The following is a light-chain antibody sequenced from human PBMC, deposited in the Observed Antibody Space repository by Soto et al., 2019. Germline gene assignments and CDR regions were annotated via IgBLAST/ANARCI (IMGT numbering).Light chain of an antibody. J-gene: IGKJ2*01. CDR3: QQYNAYSYT. Sequence: DIQMTQSPSTLSAPIGDRVTITCRASQSISTWLAWYQQKPGKAPKLLIYDASSLERGVPSRFSGSGSGTEFTLTISSLQPDDFATYYCQQYNAYSYTFGQGTKLEIK. V-gene: IGKV1-5*01. CDR1: QSISTW. CDR2: DAS.